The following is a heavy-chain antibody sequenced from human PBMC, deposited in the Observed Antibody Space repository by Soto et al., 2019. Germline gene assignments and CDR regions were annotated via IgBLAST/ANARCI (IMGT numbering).Heavy chain of an antibody. CDR1: GFTFSSYA. D-gene: IGHD1-7*01. CDR2: ISGSGGST. J-gene: IGHJ4*02. V-gene: IGHV3-23*01. Sequence: GGSLRLSCAASGFTFSSYAMSWVRQAPVKVLEWVSAISGSGGSTYYADSLKVRFTISRDNSKNTLYLQMNSLRAEDTAVYYCAKDLTTGTTFFDYWGQGTLLTVSS. CDR3: AKDLTTGTTFFDY.